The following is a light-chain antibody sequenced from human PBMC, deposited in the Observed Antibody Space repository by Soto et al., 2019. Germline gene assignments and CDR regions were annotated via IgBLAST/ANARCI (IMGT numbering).Light chain of an antibody. J-gene: IGKJ5*01. CDR1: QSVRNN. CDR2: YAS. V-gene: IGKV3-15*01. Sequence: EIMMTQSPATLSVSPGERATLSCRASQSVRNNLAWYQQKPGQAPRLLIYYASTRATGVPARFSGSGSGTECTLTISSLQSEDSALYYCQQYNNWPPITFGQGTRLEIK. CDR3: QQYNNWPPIT.